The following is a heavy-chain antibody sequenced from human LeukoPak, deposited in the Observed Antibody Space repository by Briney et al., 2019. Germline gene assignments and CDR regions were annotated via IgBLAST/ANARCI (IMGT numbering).Heavy chain of an antibody. CDR2: FDPEDGET. CDR3: ATAWEPAAFVDY. V-gene: IGHV1-24*01. Sequence: ASVKVSCKVSGYTLTELSMHWVRQAPGKGLEWMGGFDPEDGETIYAQKFQGRVTMTEDTSTDTAYMELSSLRSEDTAVYYCATAWEPAAFVDYWGQGTLVTLSS. J-gene: IGHJ4*02. D-gene: IGHD1-26*01. CDR1: GYTLTELS.